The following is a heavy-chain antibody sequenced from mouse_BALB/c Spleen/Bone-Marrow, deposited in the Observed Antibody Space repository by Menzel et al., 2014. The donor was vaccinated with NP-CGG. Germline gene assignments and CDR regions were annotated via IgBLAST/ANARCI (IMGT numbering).Heavy chain of an antibody. CDR1: GFTFNTNA. CDR3: VGYYYDY. Sequence: EVKLVESGGGLVQPKGSLKLSCAASGFTFNTNAMNWVRQAPGKGLEWVARIRGKSNNYATYYADSVKDRFTISRDDSQTILYLQMNNLRTKDTAIYYCVGYYYDYWVQGTSFTVSS. V-gene: IGHV10S3*01. CDR2: IRGKSNNYAT. J-gene: IGHJ4*01. D-gene: IGHD1-1*01.